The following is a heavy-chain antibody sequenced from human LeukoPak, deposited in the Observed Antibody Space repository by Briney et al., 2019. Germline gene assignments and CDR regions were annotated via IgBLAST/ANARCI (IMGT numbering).Heavy chain of an antibody. CDR1: GFPFSSYE. J-gene: IGHJ4*02. V-gene: IGHV3-48*03. CDR3: ARLGSIAVAGIPDY. CDR2: ISSSGSTI. D-gene: IGHD6-19*01. Sequence: PGGSLRLSCAASGFPFSSYEMNWVRQAPGKGLEWVSYISSSGSTIYYANYVKGRFTRSSNNAKTSLYLQMNSLRAEDTAVYYCARLGSIAVAGIPDYWGQGTLVTVSS.